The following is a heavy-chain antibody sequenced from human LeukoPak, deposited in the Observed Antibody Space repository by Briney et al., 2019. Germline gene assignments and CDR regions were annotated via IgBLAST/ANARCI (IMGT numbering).Heavy chain of an antibody. D-gene: IGHD4/OR15-4a*01. CDR3: ARGFRGGLWTPYVDY. CDR1: GYTFTGYY. J-gene: IGHJ4*02. V-gene: IGHV1-2*02. CDR2: INPNHGDT. Sequence: GASVKVSCKASGYTFTGYYMHWVRQAPGQGLEWMGWINPNHGDTNYAQKFQDRVSMTRDTSISTAYMHLSRLRSADTAVYYCARGFRGGLWTPYVDYWGQGTLVTVSS.